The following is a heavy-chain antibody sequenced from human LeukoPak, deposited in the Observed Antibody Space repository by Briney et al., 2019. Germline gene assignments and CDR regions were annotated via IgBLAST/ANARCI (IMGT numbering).Heavy chain of an antibody. V-gene: IGHV4-34*01. CDR2: INHSGST. CDR3: ARYCSGGSCYSYNWFDP. Sequence: SETLSLTCAVYGGSFSGYYWSWIRQPPGKGLEWVGEINHSGSTNYNPSLKSRVTISVDKSKNQFSLKLSSVTAADTAVYYCARYCSGGSCYSYNWFDPWGQGTLVTVSS. J-gene: IGHJ5*02. CDR1: GGSFSGYY. D-gene: IGHD2-15*01.